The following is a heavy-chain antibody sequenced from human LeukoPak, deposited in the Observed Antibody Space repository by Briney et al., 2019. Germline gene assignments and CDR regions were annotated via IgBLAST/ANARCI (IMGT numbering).Heavy chain of an antibody. D-gene: IGHD4-17*01. CDR1: GFTFDDYA. V-gene: IGHV3-9*01. J-gene: IGHJ4*02. Sequence: GRSLRLSCAASGFTFDDYAMHWVRQAPGKGLEWVSGISWNSGSIGYADSVKGRFTISRDNAKNSLYLQMNSLRAEDTALYYCAKDMMPDYGDYARNFDHWGQGTLVTVSS. CDR2: ISWNSGSI. CDR3: AKDMMPDYGDYARNFDH.